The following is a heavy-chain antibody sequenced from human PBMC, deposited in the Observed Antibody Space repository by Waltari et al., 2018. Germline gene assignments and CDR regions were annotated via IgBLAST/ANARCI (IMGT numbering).Heavy chain of an antibody. CDR1: GGSISSYY. V-gene: IGHV4-4*07. J-gene: IGHJ5*02. Sequence: QVQLQESGPGLVKPSETLSLTCTVSGGSISSYYWRWIRQPAGKGLEWIGRIYTSGSTNYNPSLKSRVTMSVDTSKNQFSLKLSSVTAADTAVYYCARDNQALTYYDFWSGYYKGGWFDPWGQGTLVTVSS. CDR2: IYTSGST. CDR3: ARDNQALTYYDFWSGYYKGGWFDP. D-gene: IGHD3-3*01.